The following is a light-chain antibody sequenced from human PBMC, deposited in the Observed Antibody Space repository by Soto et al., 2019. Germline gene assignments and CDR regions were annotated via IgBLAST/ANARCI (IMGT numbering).Light chain of an antibody. J-gene: IGLJ1*01. CDR2: DVS. Sequence: QSALTRPPSASGSPGQSVTISCTGTSSDVGGYNYVSWYQQHPGKAPKLMIYDVSKRPSGVPDRFSGSKSGNTASLTVSGLQAEDEADYYCNSYAGSNNPYVFGTGTKLTVL. V-gene: IGLV2-8*01. CDR3: NSYAGSNNPYV. CDR1: SSDVGGYNY.